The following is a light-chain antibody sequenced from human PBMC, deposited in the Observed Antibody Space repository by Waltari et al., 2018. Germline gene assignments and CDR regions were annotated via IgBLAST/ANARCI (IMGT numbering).Light chain of an antibody. CDR3: QQYDNLPLT. CDR2: DAS. Sequence: DIQMTQSPSSLSASVGDRVNITCQTSQDISNDLNWYQQKRGKAPKLLIYDASNLETGVTSRVSGSGSGTDFTFTISSLQPEDIATYYCQQYDNLPLTFGGGTKVEIK. J-gene: IGKJ4*01. CDR1: QDISND. V-gene: IGKV1-33*01.